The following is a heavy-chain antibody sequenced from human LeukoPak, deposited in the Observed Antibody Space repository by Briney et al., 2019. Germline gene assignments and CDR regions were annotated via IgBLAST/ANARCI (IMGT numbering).Heavy chain of an antibody. CDR1: GDSIVSSTYY. D-gene: IGHD5-18*01. CDR2: LYYSGST. V-gene: IGHV4-39*07. J-gene: IGHJ3*02. CDR3: ARVLGAYSYRYAFDI. Sequence: SETLSLTFTVSGDSIVSSTYYWGWFRQPPGKGLEWIGSLYYSGSTYYSPSLKSRVNISVDTSKNQFSLKLTSVTAADTAVYYCARVLGAYSYRYAFDIWGQGTLVTVSS.